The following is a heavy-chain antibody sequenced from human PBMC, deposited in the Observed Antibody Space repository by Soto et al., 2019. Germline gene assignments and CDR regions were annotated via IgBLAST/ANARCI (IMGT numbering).Heavy chain of an antibody. CDR1: GGSISNSGYY. CDR3: ARSVDP. Sequence: SETLSLTCTVSGGSISNSGYYWSWIRQHPGKGLEWIGYIFYSGSTYYNPSLKSRVTISVDKSKNQFSLKLSSVTAADTAVYYCARSVDPWGQGTLVTVSS. J-gene: IGHJ5*02. V-gene: IGHV4-31*03. CDR2: IFYSGST.